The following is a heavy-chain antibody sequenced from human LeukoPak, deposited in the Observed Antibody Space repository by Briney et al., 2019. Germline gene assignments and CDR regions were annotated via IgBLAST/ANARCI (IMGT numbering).Heavy chain of an antibody. V-gene: IGHV3-74*01. CDR3: ARDDCSSTSCHPDY. D-gene: IGHD2-2*01. CDR2: INGDGSST. CDR1: GFTFSSYW. Sequence: GGSLRLSCAASGFTFSSYWMHWVRQAPGKGLGWVSRINGDGSSTSYADSVKGRFTISRDNAKNTLYLQMNSLRAEDTAVYYCARDDCSSTSCHPDYWGQGTLVTVSS. J-gene: IGHJ4*02.